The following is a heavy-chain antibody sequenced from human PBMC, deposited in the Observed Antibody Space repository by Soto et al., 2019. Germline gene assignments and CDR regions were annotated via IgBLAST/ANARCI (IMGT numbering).Heavy chain of an antibody. Sequence: SETLSLTCTVSGGSISSSSYYWGWIRQPPGKGLEWIGSIYYSGSTYYNPSLKSRVTISVDTSKNQFSLKLSSVTAADTAVYYCARHTPSYDILTGYYNGLDYWGQGTLVTAPQ. J-gene: IGHJ4*02. V-gene: IGHV4-39*01. CDR3: ARHTPSYDILTGYYNGLDY. CDR1: GGSISSSSYY. D-gene: IGHD3-9*01. CDR2: IYYSGST.